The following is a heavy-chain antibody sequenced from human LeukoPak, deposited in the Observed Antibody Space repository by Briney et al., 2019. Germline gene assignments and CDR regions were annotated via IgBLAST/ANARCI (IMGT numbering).Heavy chain of an antibody. D-gene: IGHD2-15*01. CDR2: VRPYNGDT. Sequence: ASVKVSCKASGYTFTSYGIAWLRQAPGQGLEWMGWVRPYNGDTKYEQSLQGRVTLTTDTSTSTAYMELSSLRSEDTAVYYCARAPPPGYCSGGSCYGAFDIWGQGTMVTVSS. CDR1: GYTFTSYG. J-gene: IGHJ3*02. CDR3: ARAPPPGYCSGGSCYGAFDI. V-gene: IGHV1-18*01.